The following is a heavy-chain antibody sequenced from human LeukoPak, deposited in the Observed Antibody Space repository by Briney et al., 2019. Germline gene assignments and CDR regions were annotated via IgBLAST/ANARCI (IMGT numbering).Heavy chain of an antibody. D-gene: IGHD3-3*01. CDR1: GSTSSAYY. Sequence: PGGSLRPSCAPSGSTSSAYYMSWFRKAPGKGLGWVSYISSSGSTIYYADSVKGRFTISRDNAKNSLYLQMNSLRVEDTAVYYCARDFWSGSPDWGQGTLVTVSS. V-gene: IGHV3-11*04. CDR3: ARDFWSGSPD. CDR2: ISSSGSTI. J-gene: IGHJ4*02.